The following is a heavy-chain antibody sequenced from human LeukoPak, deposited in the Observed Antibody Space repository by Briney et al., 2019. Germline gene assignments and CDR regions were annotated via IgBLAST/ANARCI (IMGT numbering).Heavy chain of an antibody. CDR3: ARDLRGPTRTFDY. CDR2: INTNTGNP. CDR1: GGTFSSYA. D-gene: IGHD2-8*01. Sequence: ASVKVSCKASGGTFSSYAMNWVRQAPGQGLEWMGWINTNTGNPTYAQGFTGRFVFSLDTSVSTAYLQISSLKAEDTAVYYCARDLRGPTRTFDYWGQGTLVTVSS. V-gene: IGHV7-4-1*02. J-gene: IGHJ4*02.